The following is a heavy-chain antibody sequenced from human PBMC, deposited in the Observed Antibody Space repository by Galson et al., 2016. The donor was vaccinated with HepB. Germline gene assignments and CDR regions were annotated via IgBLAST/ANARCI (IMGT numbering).Heavy chain of an antibody. V-gene: IGHV3-23*01. CDR1: GFTFRSNA. CDR3: AKGLGSGSYYGFDY. D-gene: IGHD3-10*01. Sequence: SLRLSCAASGFTFRSNAMNWVRQAPGKGLEWVSGISGSGGSTYYADSVKGRFTISRDISKTMLFLQMSSLSAEDTATYYCAKGLGSGSYYGFDYWRHGTLVTVSS. CDR2: ISGSGGST. J-gene: IGHJ4*01.